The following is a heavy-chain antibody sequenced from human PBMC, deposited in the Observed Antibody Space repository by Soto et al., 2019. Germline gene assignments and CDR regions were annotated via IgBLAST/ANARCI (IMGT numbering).Heavy chain of an antibody. J-gene: IGHJ4*02. CDR1: GYTFTSYG. CDR3: ARDKGDGSGSYYGY. D-gene: IGHD3-10*01. V-gene: IGHV1-18*01. CDR2: ISAYNGNT. Sequence: QVQLVQSGAEVKKPGASVKVSCKASGYTFTSYGISWVRQAPGPGLEWMGWISAYNGNTNYAQKLQGRVTMTTDTSTTKAYMELRSPRSDDTAVYYCARDKGDGSGSYYGYWGQGTLVTVSS.